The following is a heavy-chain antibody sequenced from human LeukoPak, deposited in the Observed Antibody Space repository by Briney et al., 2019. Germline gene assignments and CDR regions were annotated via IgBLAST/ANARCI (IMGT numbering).Heavy chain of an antibody. Sequence: ASVKVSCKASGYTFTSYGISWVRQAPGQGLEWMGWISAYNGNTNYAQKLQGRVTMTTDTSTSTAYMELRSLRSDDTAVFYCARDPLWFGELLPGYFDYWGQGTLVTVSS. CDR2: ISAYNGNT. CDR3: ARDPLWFGELLPGYFDY. J-gene: IGHJ4*02. V-gene: IGHV1-18*01. CDR1: GYTFTSYG. D-gene: IGHD3-10*01.